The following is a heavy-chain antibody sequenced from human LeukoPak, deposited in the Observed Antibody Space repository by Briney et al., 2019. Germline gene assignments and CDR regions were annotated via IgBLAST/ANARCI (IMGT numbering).Heavy chain of an antibody. CDR1: GGSFSGDF. J-gene: IGHJ4*02. V-gene: IGHV4-34*01. Sequence: SETLSLTCAVYGGSFSGDFWSWIRQPPGKGLEWIGSIYYSGSTYYNTSLKSRVTISVDTSKNQFSLKLSSVTAADTAVYYCARLPTVTFFDYWGQGTLVTVSS. CDR3: ARLPTVTFFDY. CDR2: IYYSGST. D-gene: IGHD4-17*01.